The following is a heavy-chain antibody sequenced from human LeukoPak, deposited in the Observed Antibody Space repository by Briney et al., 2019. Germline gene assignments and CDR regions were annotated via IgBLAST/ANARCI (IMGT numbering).Heavy chain of an antibody. CDR3: ARRRVEMAPTSEGNWFDP. CDR2: IHYRGNT. J-gene: IGHJ5*02. V-gene: IGHV4-59*08. D-gene: IGHD5-24*01. CDR1: GDSIGNYF. Sequence: ASETLSLTSTVSGDSIGNYFWSWIRQPPGKGLEWIGSIHYRGNTNYNPSLKSRVTISVDTSKNLFSLNLSSVTAADTAVYRCARRRVEMAPTSEGNWFDPWGQGTLVTVSS.